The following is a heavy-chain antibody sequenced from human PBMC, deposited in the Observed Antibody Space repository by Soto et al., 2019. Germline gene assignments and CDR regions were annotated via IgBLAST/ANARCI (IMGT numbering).Heavy chain of an antibody. Sequence: GGSLRLSCAASGFTFSSNAMHWVRQAPGKGLEGVAVISYDGSNKYYADSVKGRFTISRDNSKNKLYLQMNSLRAEDSSVYYCVRCSCSDYYYYYGMDVWGQGTTVTVSS. J-gene: IGHJ6*02. V-gene: IGHV3-30*04. D-gene: IGHD2-15*01. CDR2: ISYDGSNK. CDR3: VRCSCSDYYYYYGMDV. CDR1: GFTFSSNA.